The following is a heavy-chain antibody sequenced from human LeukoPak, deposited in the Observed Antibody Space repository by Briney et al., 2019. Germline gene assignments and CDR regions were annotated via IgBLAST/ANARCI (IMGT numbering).Heavy chain of an antibody. Sequence: SVKVSCKASGYTFTSYDINWVRQATGQGLEWMGRIIPIFGTANYAQKFQGRVTITTDESTSTAYMELSSLRSEDTAVYYCAREELGHDYGDPTSHFDYWGQGTLVTVSS. D-gene: IGHD4-17*01. J-gene: IGHJ4*02. CDR2: IIPIFGTA. V-gene: IGHV1-69*05. CDR1: GYTFTSYD. CDR3: AREELGHDYGDPTSHFDY.